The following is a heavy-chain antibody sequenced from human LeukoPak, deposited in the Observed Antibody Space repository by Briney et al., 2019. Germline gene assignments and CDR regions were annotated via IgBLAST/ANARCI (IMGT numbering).Heavy chain of an antibody. CDR3: ARGRPGAVIDY. CDR1: GGTFSSYA. D-gene: IGHD1-14*01. V-gene: IGHV1-69*05. J-gene: IGHJ4*02. Sequence: SVKVSCKASGGTFSSYAISWVRQAPGQGLEWMGRIIPIFGTANYAQKFQGRVTIATDESTSTAYMELSSLRSEDTAVYYCARGRPGAVIDYWGQGTLVTVSS. CDR2: IIPIFGTA.